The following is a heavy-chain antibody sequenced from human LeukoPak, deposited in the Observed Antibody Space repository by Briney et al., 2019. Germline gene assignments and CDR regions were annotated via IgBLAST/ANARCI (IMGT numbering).Heavy chain of an antibody. Sequence: GRSLRLSCAASGFTFSSYAMHWVRQAPGKGLEWVAVISYDGSNKYYADSVKGRFTISRDNSKNTLYLQMSSLRAEDTAVYYCASGVLGYSSGWVDYWGQGTLVTVSS. D-gene: IGHD6-19*01. CDR3: ASGVLGYSSGWVDY. J-gene: IGHJ4*02. V-gene: IGHV3-30-3*01. CDR1: GFTFSSYA. CDR2: ISYDGSNK.